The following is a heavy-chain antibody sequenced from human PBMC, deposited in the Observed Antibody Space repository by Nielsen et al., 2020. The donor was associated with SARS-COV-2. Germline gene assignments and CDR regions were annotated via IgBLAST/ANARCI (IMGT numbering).Heavy chain of an antibody. Sequence: GGSLRLSCAASGFTFDDYAMHWVRQAPGKGLEWVSGISWNSGSIGYADSVKGRFTISRDNAKNSLYLQMNSLRAEDTALYYCAKDGSADYYDSSGYGWFDPWGQGTLVTVSS. D-gene: IGHD3-22*01. CDR3: AKDGSADYYDSSGYGWFDP. V-gene: IGHV3-9*01. CDR2: ISWNSGSI. CDR1: GFTFDDYA. J-gene: IGHJ5*02.